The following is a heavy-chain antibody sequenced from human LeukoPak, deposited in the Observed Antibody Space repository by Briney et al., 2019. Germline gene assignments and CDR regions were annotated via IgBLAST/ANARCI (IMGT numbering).Heavy chain of an antibody. CDR3: TRATGYFDSTTLGY. J-gene: IGHJ4*02. D-gene: IGHD2/OR15-2a*01. Sequence: ASVKVSCNASGGTFSSYAISWVRQAPGQGLEWMGGIIPIFGTANYAQKFQGRVTITTDESTSTAYMELSSLRSEDMDVYYSTRATGYFDSTTLGYWGQGTLVTVSS. V-gene: IGHV1-69*05. CDR1: GGTFSSYA. CDR2: IIPIFGTA.